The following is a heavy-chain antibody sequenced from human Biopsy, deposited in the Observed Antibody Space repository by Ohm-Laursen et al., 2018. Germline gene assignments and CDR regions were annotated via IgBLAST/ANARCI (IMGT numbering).Heavy chain of an antibody. Sequence: PGTLSLTCTVSGGPIDSYYWSWIRQPPGKALEWIGYIYFTGRTSYNPSLKSRVTMSVNTSKKQFSLRLSSVTAADTAVYYCARDTRWSPYHMDVWGQGTTVTVSS. CDR2: IYFTGRT. CDR3: ARDTRWSPYHMDV. V-gene: IGHV4-59*12. J-gene: IGHJ6*02. D-gene: IGHD4-23*01. CDR1: GGPIDSYY.